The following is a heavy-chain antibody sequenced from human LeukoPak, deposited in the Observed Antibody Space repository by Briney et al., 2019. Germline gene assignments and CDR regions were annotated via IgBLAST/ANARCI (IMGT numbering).Heavy chain of an antibody. CDR1: GYTFTSYD. CDR2: MNPNSGNT. Sequence: ASVKVSFKSSGYTFTSYDINWVRQPTGQGLEWMGWMNPNSGNTGYAQKFQGRVTMTRNTSISTAYMELSSLRSEDTAVYYCARARGSKSFDYWGQGTLVTVSS. V-gene: IGHV1-8*01. CDR3: ARARGSKSFDY. J-gene: IGHJ4*02.